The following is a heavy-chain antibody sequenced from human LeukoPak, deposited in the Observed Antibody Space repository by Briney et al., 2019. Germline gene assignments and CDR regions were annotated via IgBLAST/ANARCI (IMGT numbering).Heavy chain of an antibody. Sequence: GGSLRLSCAASGFTFSRYWMHWVRQAPGKGLMWVSRISPDGSTTLYADSVKGRFTISRDNSKNTLYLQMNSLRAEDTAVYYCARDSRSVEMATLTVERYYYYGMDVWGQGTTVTVSS. J-gene: IGHJ6*02. CDR1: GFTFSRYW. CDR3: ARDSRSVEMATLTVERYYYYGMDV. CDR2: ISPDGSTT. D-gene: IGHD5-24*01. V-gene: IGHV3-74*03.